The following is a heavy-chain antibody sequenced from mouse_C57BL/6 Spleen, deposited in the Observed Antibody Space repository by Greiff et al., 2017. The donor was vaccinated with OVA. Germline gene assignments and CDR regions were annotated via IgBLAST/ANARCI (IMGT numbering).Heavy chain of an antibody. Sequence: QVQLQQPGAELVRPGSSVKLSCKASGYTFTSYWMHWVKQRPIQGLEWIGNIDPSDSETHYNQKFKDKATLTVDKSSSTAYMQLSSLTSEDSAVYYCARLDYDYDQFAYWGQGTLVTVSA. J-gene: IGHJ3*01. CDR2: IDPSDSET. V-gene: IGHV1-52*01. CDR1: GYTFTSYW. CDR3: ARLDYDYDQFAY. D-gene: IGHD2-4*01.